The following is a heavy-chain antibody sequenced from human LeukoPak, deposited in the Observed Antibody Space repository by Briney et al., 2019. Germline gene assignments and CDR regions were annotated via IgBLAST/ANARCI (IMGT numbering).Heavy chain of an antibody. Sequence: GASVKVSCKASGYTFTSYGISWVRQAPGQGLEWMGWISAYNGNTNYAQKLQGRVTMTTDTSTSTAYMELRSLRSDDTAVYYCASDQRSYGSGSYYSDYWGQGTLVTVSS. J-gene: IGHJ4*02. V-gene: IGHV1-18*01. D-gene: IGHD3-10*01. CDR3: ASDQRSYGSGSYYSDY. CDR1: GYTFTSYG. CDR2: ISAYNGNT.